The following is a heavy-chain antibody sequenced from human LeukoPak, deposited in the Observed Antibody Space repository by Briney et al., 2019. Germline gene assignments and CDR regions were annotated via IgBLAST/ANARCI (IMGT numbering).Heavy chain of an antibody. Sequence: LPGGSLRLSCAASGFTFSRFSMSWVRQAPGKGLEWVSAISGSGGSTYYADSVKGRFTISRDNSKNTLYLQMNSLRAEDTAVYYCAKDHILRYFDWSPEYYFDYWGQGTLVTVSS. CDR2: ISGSGGST. V-gene: IGHV3-23*01. CDR3: AKDHILRYFDWSPEYYFDY. CDR1: GFTFSRFS. D-gene: IGHD3-9*01. J-gene: IGHJ4*02.